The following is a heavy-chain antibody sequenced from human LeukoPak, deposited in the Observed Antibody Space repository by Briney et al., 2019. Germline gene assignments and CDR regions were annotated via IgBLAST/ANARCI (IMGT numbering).Heavy chain of an antibody. CDR2: IYYSGGT. CDR1: GDSLRSYY. J-gene: IGHJ4*02. V-gene: IGHV4-59*12. CDR3: ASILQLLANSPTPN. D-gene: IGHD5-24*01. Sequence: PSETLSLTCTVSGDSLRSYYWSWIRRPPGRGLEWIGYIYYSGGTNYNPSLKSRVTISVDTSKNQFSLKLSSVTAADTAVYYCASILQLLANSPTPNWGQGTLVTVSS.